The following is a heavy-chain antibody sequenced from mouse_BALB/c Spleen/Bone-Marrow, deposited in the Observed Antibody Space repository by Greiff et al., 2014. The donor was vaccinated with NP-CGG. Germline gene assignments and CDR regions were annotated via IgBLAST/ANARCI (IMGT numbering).Heavy chain of an antibody. D-gene: IGHD4-1*01. V-gene: IGHV5-17*02. CDR2: ISSGSITI. J-gene: IGHJ2*01. Sequence: EVKVVESGGGLVQPGGSRKLSCSASGFSFSSFGMHWVRQAPEKGLEWVAYISSGSITIFYADTVKGRFTISRDNPKNTLFLQMTSLRSEDTAMYYCTRGGNWEDFDYWGQGTTLTVSS. CDR1: GFSFSSFG. CDR3: TRGGNWEDFDY.